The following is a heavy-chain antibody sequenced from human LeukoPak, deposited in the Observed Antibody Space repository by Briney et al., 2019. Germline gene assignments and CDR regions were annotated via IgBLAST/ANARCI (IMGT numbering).Heavy chain of an antibody. J-gene: IGHJ4*02. CDR2: MNPNSGNT. D-gene: IGHD3-22*01. CDR1: GGTFSSYA. Sequence: ASVKVSCKASGGTFSSYAISWVRQAPGQGLEWMGWMNPNSGNTGYAQKFQGRVTMTRNTSISTAYMELSSLRSEDTAVYYCARMKYYYDSSGYYGRTFDYWGQGTLVTVSS. V-gene: IGHV1-8*02. CDR3: ARMKYYYDSSGYYGRTFDY.